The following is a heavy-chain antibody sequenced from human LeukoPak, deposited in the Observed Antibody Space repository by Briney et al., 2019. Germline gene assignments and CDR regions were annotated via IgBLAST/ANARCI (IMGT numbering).Heavy chain of an antibody. CDR2: ISYDGSNK. J-gene: IGHJ6*02. Sequence: GGSLRLSCAASGFTFSSYGMHWVRQAPGKGLEWVAVISYDGSNKYYADSVKGRSTISRDNSKNTLYLQMNSLRAEDTAVYYCAKDPAALNYYYYGMDVWGQGTMVTVSS. V-gene: IGHV3-30*18. CDR3: AKDPAALNYYYYGMDV. CDR1: GFTFSSYG. D-gene: IGHD6-13*01.